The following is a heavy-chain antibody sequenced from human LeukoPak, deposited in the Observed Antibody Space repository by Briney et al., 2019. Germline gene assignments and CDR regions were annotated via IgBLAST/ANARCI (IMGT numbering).Heavy chain of an antibody. CDR3: ARVSGGYCSSTSCYAGLIDY. CDR1: GFTFSRSW. Sequence: GGSLRLSCAASGFTFSRSWMHWVRQAPGEGLVWVSRIKSDETSTTYANSVKGRFTISRDNAKNTLYLQMNSLRAEDTAVYYCARVSGGYCSSTSCYAGLIDYWGQGTLVTVSS. CDR2: IKSDETST. V-gene: IGHV3-74*01. J-gene: IGHJ4*02. D-gene: IGHD2-2*01.